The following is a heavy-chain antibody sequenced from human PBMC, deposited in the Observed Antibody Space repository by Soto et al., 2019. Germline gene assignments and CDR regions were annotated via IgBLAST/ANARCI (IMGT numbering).Heavy chain of an antibody. Sequence: QVQLQESGPGLVKPSQTLSLTCTVSGGSISSGDYYWSWIRQPPGKGLEWIGYIYYSGSTYYNPSLKSRVPISVDTSKNQFSLKLSSVTAADTAVYYCARGTYYYDSSGYYSYNWFDPWGQGTLVTVSS. CDR3: ARGTYYYDSSGYYSYNWFDP. CDR1: GGSISSGDYY. V-gene: IGHV4-30-4*01. CDR2: IYYSGST. J-gene: IGHJ5*02. D-gene: IGHD3-22*01.